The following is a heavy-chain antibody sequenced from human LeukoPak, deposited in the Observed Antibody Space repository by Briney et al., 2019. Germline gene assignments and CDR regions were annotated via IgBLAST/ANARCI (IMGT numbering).Heavy chain of an antibody. Sequence: GGSLRLSCTASGFIFSTYWMHWVRQAPGKGLVWVSNINNSGSSTKYADAVKGRVTVSRDNAKNTLYLQMNSLRAEDTAVYYCARGGKAVTGLDSWGQGALVTVFS. CDR1: GFIFSTYW. D-gene: IGHD2-21*02. CDR3: ARGGKAVTGLDS. J-gene: IGHJ4*02. V-gene: IGHV3-74*03. CDR2: INNSGSST.